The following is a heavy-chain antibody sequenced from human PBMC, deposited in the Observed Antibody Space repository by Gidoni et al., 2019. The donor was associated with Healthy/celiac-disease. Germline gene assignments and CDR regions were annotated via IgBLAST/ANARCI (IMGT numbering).Heavy chain of an antibody. D-gene: IGHD2-21*01. V-gene: IGHV3-33*01. CDR1: GFPFSRYG. Sequence: QVQLVESGGGVVQTGRSLRLSCAASGFPFSRYGMHWVRQAPGKGLEWVEVIWYDGSNKYYADSVKGRFNISRDKSKNTLYLKMNSMRAEDTAVYYCAREGDCGGDCFPEIDYWGQGTLVTVSS. CDR3: AREGDCGGDCFPEIDY. CDR2: IWYDGSNK. J-gene: IGHJ4*02.